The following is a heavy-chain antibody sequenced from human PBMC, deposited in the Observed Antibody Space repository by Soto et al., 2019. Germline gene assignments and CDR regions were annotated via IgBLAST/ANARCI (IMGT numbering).Heavy chain of an antibody. Sequence: GGCLRLSFAASGFTFSNYAMHWFRQAPGKGLEWVAIISYDGNNKYNADSVKGRFTISRDNSKNTLYLQMNSLRAEDTAVYYCARDRVCTSATCGEFDYYYYYGMDVWGQGTTVTVSS. CDR3: ARDRVCTSATCGEFDYYYYYGMDV. D-gene: IGHD2-2*01. CDR1: GFTFSNYA. V-gene: IGHV3-30*04. J-gene: IGHJ6*02. CDR2: ISYDGNNK.